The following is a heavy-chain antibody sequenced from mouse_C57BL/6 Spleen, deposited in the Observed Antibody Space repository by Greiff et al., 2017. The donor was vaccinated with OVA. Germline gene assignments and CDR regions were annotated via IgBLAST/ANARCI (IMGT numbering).Heavy chain of an antibody. CDR2: INPNTGGT. D-gene: IGHD2-1*01. J-gene: IGHJ2*01. V-gene: IGHV1-18*01. CDR3: ARWTIYYGFDY. Sequence: EVKLQESGPELVKPGASVKLPCKASGYTFTDYNMDWVKQSHGKSLEWIGDINPNTGGTIYNQKFKGKATLTVDKSSSTAYMELRSLTSEDTAVYYCARWTIYYGFDYWGQGTTLTVSA. CDR1: GYTFTDYN.